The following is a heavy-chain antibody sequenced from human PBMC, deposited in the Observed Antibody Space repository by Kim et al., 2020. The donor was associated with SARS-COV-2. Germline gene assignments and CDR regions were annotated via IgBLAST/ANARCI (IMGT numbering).Heavy chain of an antibody. Sequence: GGSLRLSCAVSGFTFGDYAMHWVRQAPGKGLEWVSGINWNSGSIDYADSVKGRFTISRDNAKNSLYLQMNSLRAEDTALYYCAKDIGAAPYDAFDIWGQGTMVTVSS. CDR2: INWNSGSI. CDR3: AKDIGAAPYDAFDI. CDR1: GFTFGDYA. J-gene: IGHJ3*02. V-gene: IGHV3-9*01. D-gene: IGHD2-15*01.